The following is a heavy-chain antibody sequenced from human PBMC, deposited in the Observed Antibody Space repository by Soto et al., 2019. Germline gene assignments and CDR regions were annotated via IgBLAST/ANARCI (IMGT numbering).Heavy chain of an antibody. CDR3: ARDGRKELWVEGLNAMDV. CDR2: ISGYNGQT. CDR1: AYTFTTYG. D-gene: IGHD5-18*01. V-gene: IGHV1-18*01. J-gene: IGHJ6*02. Sequence: QVQLVQSGPEVKKPGASVKVSCKASAYTFTTYGISWVRQAPGQGLEWMGWISGYNGQTNYAQKFRGRVTITTDTSTSTAYMEQRSLRSDDTAMYYCARDGRKELWVEGLNAMDVWGQGTTVTVSS.